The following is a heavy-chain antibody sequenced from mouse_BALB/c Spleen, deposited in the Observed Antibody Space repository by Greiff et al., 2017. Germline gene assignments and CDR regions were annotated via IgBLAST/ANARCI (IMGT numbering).Heavy chain of an antibody. J-gene: IGHJ4*01. CDR3: ANRYYGMDY. CDR2: ISYSGST. D-gene: IGHD2-14*01. CDR1: GYSITSDYA. V-gene: IGHV3-2*02. Sequence: VQLQESGPGLVKPSQSLSLTCTVTGYSITSDYAWNWIRQFPGNKLEWMGYISYSGSTSYNPSLKSRISITRDKSKNQFFLQLNSVTTEDTATYYCANRYYGMDYWGQGTSVTVSS.